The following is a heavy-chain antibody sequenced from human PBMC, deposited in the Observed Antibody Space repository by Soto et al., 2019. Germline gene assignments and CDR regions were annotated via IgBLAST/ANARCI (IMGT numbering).Heavy chain of an antibody. Sequence: GGSLRLSCAASGFTFSSYAMHWVRQAPGKGLEWVAVISYDGSNKYYADSVKGRFTISRDNSKNTLYLQMNSLRAEDTAVYYCARDQVVTDDGMDAWGQGTTVTVSS. V-gene: IGHV3-30-3*01. CDR2: ISYDGSNK. J-gene: IGHJ6*02. CDR1: GFTFSSYA. CDR3: ARDQVVTDDGMDA. D-gene: IGHD2-21*02.